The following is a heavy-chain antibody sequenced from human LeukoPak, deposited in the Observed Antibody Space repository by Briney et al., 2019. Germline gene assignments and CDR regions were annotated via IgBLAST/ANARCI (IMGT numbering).Heavy chain of an antibody. J-gene: IGHJ4*02. CDR1: GGSISSYY. V-gene: IGHV4-59*08. Sequence: PSETLSLTCTVSGGSISSYYWSWIRQPPGKGLEWIAYIYYRGSTNYNPSLKSRVTISVDTSENQFSLKLSSVTAADTAVYYCARRTTGTGPFDYWGQGTLVTVSS. D-gene: IGHD1-1*01. CDR3: ARRTTGTGPFDY. CDR2: IYYRGST.